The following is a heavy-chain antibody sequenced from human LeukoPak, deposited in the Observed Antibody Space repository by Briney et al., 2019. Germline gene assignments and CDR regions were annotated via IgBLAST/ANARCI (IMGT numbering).Heavy chain of an antibody. D-gene: IGHD2-8*01. Sequence: GRSLRLSCAASGFTFSSYAMHWVRQAPGKGLEWVAVISYDGSNKYYADSVKGRFTISRDNSKNTLYLQMNSLRAEDTAVYYCARVQGRTVYAAHFDYWDQGTLVTVSS. CDR2: ISYDGSNK. CDR3: ARVQGRTVYAAHFDY. V-gene: IGHV3-30-3*01. J-gene: IGHJ4*02. CDR1: GFTFSSYA.